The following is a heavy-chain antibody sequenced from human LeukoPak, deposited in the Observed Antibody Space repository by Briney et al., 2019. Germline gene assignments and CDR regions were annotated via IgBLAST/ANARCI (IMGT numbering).Heavy chain of an antibody. CDR2: IWYDGSNK. D-gene: IGHD1-26*01. CDR1: GFTFSSYG. V-gene: IGHV3-33*01. CDR3: ARRTPLVGATGYYYYYMDV. J-gene: IGHJ6*03. Sequence: GRSLRLSCAGSGFTFSSYGMHGVRQAPGKGREGVAVIWYDGSNKYYADSVKGRFTISRDNSKNTLYLQMNSLTAEDTAVYYCARRTPLVGATGYYYYYMDVWGKGTTVTVSS.